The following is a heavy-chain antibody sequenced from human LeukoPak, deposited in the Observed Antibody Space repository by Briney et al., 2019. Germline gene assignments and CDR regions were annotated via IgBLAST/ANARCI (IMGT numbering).Heavy chain of an antibody. CDR3: ASQVGAATDAFDI. CDR2: IIPNSGGT. CDR1: GYTFTGYY. J-gene: IGHJ3*02. V-gene: IGHV1-2*06. Sequence: ASVKVSCKASGYTFTGYYMHWVRQAPGQGLEWMGRIIPNSGGTNYAQKFQGRVTMTRDTSISTAYMELSRLRSDDTAVYYCASQVGAATDAFDIWGQGTMVTVSS. D-gene: IGHD1-26*01.